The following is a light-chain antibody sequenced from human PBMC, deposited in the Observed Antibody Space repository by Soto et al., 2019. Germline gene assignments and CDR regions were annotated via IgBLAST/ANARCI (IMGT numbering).Light chain of an antibody. CDR3: AAWDDSLNGSNYV. Sequence: QAVVTQPPSASGTPGQRVTISCSGSSSNIGRNTVNWYQQVPGTAPKLLIYSNNQRPSGVPDRFSGSKSGTSASLAISGLQSEDEADYYCAAWDDSLNGSNYVFGTGTQLTVL. V-gene: IGLV1-44*01. CDR2: SNN. CDR1: SSNIGRNT. J-gene: IGLJ1*01.